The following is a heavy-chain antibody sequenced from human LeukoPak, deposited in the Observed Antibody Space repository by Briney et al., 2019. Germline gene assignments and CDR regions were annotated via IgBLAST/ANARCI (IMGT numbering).Heavy chain of an antibody. V-gene: IGHV1-69*02. CDR1: GVTLITHI. D-gene: IGHD3-22*01. CDR3: ARLSSRGRYYDFDS. Sequence: ASVKVSCKASGVTLITHIISWVRQAPGQGLEWMGRIIPMIGITNYAQKFQGRVTITADKSTNTAYMELTSLTSEDTAVYFCARLSSRGRYYDFDSWGQGTLVTVSS. CDR2: IIPMIGIT. J-gene: IGHJ4*02.